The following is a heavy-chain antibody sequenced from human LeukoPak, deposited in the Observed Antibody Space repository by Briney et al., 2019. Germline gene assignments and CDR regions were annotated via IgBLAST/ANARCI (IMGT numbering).Heavy chain of an antibody. CDR1: GCTFSSYG. J-gene: IGHJ4*02. Sequence: GGSLRLSCAASGCTFSSYGLHWVRQAPGKGLEWVAVIWYDGSNKYYADSVKGRFTISRDNAKNSLYLQMNSLRDDDTAVYYCARETVGADSFFDSWGQGTLVTVSS. CDR2: IWYDGSNK. CDR3: ARETVGADSFFDS. V-gene: IGHV3-33*01. D-gene: IGHD4-23*01.